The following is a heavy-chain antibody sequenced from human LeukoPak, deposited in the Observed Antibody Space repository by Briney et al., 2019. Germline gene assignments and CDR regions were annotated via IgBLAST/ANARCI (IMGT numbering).Heavy chain of an antibody. CDR1: GGTFSSYA. V-gene: IGHV1-69*13. D-gene: IGHD3-22*01. Sequence: EASVKVSCTTSGGTFSSYAISWVRQAPGQGLEWMGGIIPIFGTANYAQKFQGRVTITADESTSTAYMELSSLRSEDTAVYYCARESYYYDSSGYSEPHYYYYYGMDVWGQGTTVTVSS. CDR2: IIPIFGTA. J-gene: IGHJ6*02. CDR3: ARESYYYDSSGYSEPHYYYYYGMDV.